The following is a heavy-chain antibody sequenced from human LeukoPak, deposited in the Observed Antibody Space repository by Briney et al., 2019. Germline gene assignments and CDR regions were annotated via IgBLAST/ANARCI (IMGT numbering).Heavy chain of an antibody. CDR2: ISGSGGST. D-gene: IGHD2-15*01. CDR3: AKTMRVYCSGGSCLEILNDKYYYYGMDV. CDR1: GFTFSSYA. V-gene: IGHV3-23*01. J-gene: IGHJ6*02. Sequence: GGSLRLSCAASGFTFSSYAMSWVRQAPGKGLEWVSAISGSGGSTYYADSVKGRFTISRDNSKNTLYLQMNSLRAEDTAVYYCAKTMRVYCSGGSCLEILNDKYYYYGMDVWGQGTTVTVSS.